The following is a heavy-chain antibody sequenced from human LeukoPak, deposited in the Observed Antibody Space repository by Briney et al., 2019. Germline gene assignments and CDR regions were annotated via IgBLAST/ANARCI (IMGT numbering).Heavy chain of an antibody. J-gene: IGHJ4*02. V-gene: IGHV1-2*02. CDR3: ATHTTMPL. CDR2: INPNSGGT. Sequence: ASVKVSCKASGCTFTGYYVLWVRQAPGQGLEWMGWINPNSGGTDYAQKFQGRVTLTSDTSISTVYMELSSLRSNDTAVYYCATHTTMPLWGQGTLVTVSS. CDR1: GCTFTGYY. D-gene: IGHD5-18*01.